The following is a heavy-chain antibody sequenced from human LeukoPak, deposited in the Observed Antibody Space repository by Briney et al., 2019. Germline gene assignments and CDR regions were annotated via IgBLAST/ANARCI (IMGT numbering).Heavy chain of an antibody. D-gene: IGHD7-27*01. Sequence: SETLSLTCTLSGGSVSDYYGSWIRQSPGKGLEWIGYIYHTGSTSYSPSLKSRVTISADTSQNQFSLKLSSVTAADTAVYYCASRKLGNDYWGQGTLVTVSS. CDR3: ASRKLGNDY. J-gene: IGHJ4*02. CDR1: GGSVSDYY. CDR2: IYHTGST. V-gene: IGHV4-59*02.